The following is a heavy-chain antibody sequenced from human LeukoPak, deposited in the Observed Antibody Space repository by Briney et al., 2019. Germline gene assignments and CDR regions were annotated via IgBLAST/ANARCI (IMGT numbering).Heavy chain of an antibody. D-gene: IGHD3-22*01. J-gene: IGHJ4*02. Sequence: SETLSLTCTVSGGSISSGDYYWSWTRQPPGKGLEWIGYIYYSGSTYYNPSLKSRVTISVDTSKNQFSLKLSSVTAADTAVYYCARALEDSSGYYFDYWGQGTLVTVSS. V-gene: IGHV4-30-4*01. CDR2: IYYSGST. CDR3: ARALEDSSGYYFDY. CDR1: GGSISSGDYY.